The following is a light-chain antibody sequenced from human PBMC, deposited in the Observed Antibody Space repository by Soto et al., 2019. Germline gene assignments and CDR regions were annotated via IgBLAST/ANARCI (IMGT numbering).Light chain of an antibody. CDR3: SSYAGSNYV. CDR2: EVS. V-gene: IGLV2-8*01. Sequence: QSVLTQPPSASGSPGQSVTISCTGTSSDVGGYNYVSWYQQHPGKAPKLMIYEVSKRPSGVPDRFSGSNSGNTAFLTVSGLQAEDEADYYCSSYAGSNYVFGTGTKVTVL. J-gene: IGLJ1*01. CDR1: SSDVGGYNY.